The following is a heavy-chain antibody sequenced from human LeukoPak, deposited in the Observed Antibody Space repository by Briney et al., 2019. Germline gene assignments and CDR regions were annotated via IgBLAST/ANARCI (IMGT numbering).Heavy chain of an antibody. D-gene: IGHD6-19*01. J-gene: IGHJ4*02. V-gene: IGHV4-59*08. CDR3: ARLGAVAATGDY. Sequence: SETLSLTCTASGGSISSYYWSWIRQPPGKGLEWIGYIYYSGSTNYNPSLKSRVTISVDTSKNQFSLKLSSVTAADTAVYYCARLGAVAATGDYWGQGTLVTVSS. CDR1: GGSISSYY. CDR2: IYYSGST.